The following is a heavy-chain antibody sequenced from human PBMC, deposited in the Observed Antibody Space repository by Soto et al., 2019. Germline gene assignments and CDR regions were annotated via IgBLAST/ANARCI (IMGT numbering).Heavy chain of an antibody. V-gene: IGHV4-39*01. Sequence: QLQLQESGPGLVKPSETLSLTCTVSGGSISSSGHYWGWVRQPPGKGLEWIGTIHYSGDAYYNPSLKSRVSISVDTSKSQFSLKLISVTAADTALYYCSRHYCSGGSCYYYGMDVWGQGTTVTVSS. CDR2: IHYSGDA. D-gene: IGHD2-15*01. J-gene: IGHJ6*02. CDR1: GGSISSSGHY. CDR3: SRHYCSGGSCYYYGMDV.